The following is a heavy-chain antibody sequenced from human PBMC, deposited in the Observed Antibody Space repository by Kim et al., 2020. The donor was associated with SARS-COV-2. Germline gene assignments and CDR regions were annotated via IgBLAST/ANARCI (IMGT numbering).Heavy chain of an antibody. CDR1: GFTFSNAW. Sequence: GGSLRLSCAASGFTFSNAWMSWVRQAPGKGLEWVGRIKSKTDGGTTDYAAPVKGRFTISRDDSKNTLYLQMNSLKTEDTAVYYCTCRLPSIAAAPVVASLVGMDVWGQGTTVTVSS. CDR2: IKSKTDGGTT. J-gene: IGHJ6*02. D-gene: IGHD6-13*01. CDR3: TCRLPSIAAAPVVASLVGMDV. V-gene: IGHV3-15*01.